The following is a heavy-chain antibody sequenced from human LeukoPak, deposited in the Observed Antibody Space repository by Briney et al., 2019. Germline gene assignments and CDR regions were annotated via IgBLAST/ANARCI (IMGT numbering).Heavy chain of an antibody. J-gene: IGHJ4*02. CDR1: GFTFSSYS. V-gene: IGHV3-48*04. Sequence: GGPLRLSCAASGFTFSSYSMNCVRQGPGKGLEWVSYISSSGRTIYYADSVKGRFTISRDNAKNSLYLQMNSLRAEDTAVYYCARAKPKNMVRGLIMRRESRYYFDYWGQGTLVTVSS. CDR3: ARAKPKNMVRGLIMRRESRYYFDY. D-gene: IGHD3-10*01. CDR2: ISSSGRTI.